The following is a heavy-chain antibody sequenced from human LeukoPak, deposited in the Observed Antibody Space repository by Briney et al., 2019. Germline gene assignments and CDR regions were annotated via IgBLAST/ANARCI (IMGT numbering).Heavy chain of an antibody. V-gene: IGHV1-18*01. CDR1: GYTFTSYG. CDR3: ARGPPGYFARFDY. J-gene: IGHJ4*02. Sequence: GASVKVSCKASGYTFTSYGISWVRQAPGQGLEWMGWISAYNGNTNYAQKFQGRVTMTRNTSISTAYMELSSLRSEDTAVYYCARGPPGYFARFDYWGQGTLVTVSS. CDR2: ISAYNGNT. D-gene: IGHD3-9*01.